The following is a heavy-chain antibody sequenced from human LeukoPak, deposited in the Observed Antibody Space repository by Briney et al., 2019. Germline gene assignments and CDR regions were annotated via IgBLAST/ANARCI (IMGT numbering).Heavy chain of an antibody. J-gene: IGHJ4*02. V-gene: IGHV4-34*01. CDR2: INHSGST. D-gene: IGHD2-2*01. CDR1: GGSFSGYY. Sequence: KSSETLSLTCAVYGGSFSGYYWSWIRQPPGKGLEWIGEINHSGSTNYNPSLKSRVTISVDTSKNQFSLKLSSVTAADTAVYYCARVFSTSFPPDYWGQGTLVTVSS. CDR3: ARVFSTSFPPDY.